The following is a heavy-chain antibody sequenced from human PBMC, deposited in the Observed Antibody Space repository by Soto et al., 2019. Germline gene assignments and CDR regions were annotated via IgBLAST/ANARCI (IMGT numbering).Heavy chain of an antibody. CDR1: GFTCSDYY. V-gene: IGHV3-11*01. CDR3: ARTFYCSGGSCYSALYYFDY. CDR2: ISSSGSTI. J-gene: IGHJ4*02. D-gene: IGHD2-15*01. Sequence: GGSLRLSCAASGFTCSDYYMSWIRQAPGKGLEWVSYISSSGSTIYYADSVKGRFTISRDNAKNSLYLQMNSLRAEDTAVYYCARTFYCSGGSCYSALYYFDYWGQGTLVTVSS.